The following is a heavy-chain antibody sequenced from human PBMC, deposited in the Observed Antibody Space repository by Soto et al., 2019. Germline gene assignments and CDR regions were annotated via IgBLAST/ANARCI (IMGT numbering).Heavy chain of an antibody. CDR1: GYTFTTYG. J-gene: IGHJ6*02. CDR2: ISGYNGHT. Sequence: QVQLMQSGAEVRKPGASVKVSCKASGYTFTTYGISWVRQAPGQGLEWMGWISGYNGHTKYAHKFQGRVTMTTDTSTSTVYMDLRSLRSDVTAVYYCAREREMPYYYYGLDVWGQGTTVTVSS. CDR3: AREREMPYYYYGLDV. V-gene: IGHV1-18*01. D-gene: IGHD1-26*01.